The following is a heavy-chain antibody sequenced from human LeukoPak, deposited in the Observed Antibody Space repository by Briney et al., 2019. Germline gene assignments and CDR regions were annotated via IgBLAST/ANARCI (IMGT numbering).Heavy chain of an antibody. CDR1: GFTFSDYY. Sequence: GGSLRLSCAASGFTFSDYYMSWIRQAPGKGLEWVSYTSSSGSTIYYADSVKGRFTISRDNAKNSLYLQMNSLRAEDTAVYYCARSIRITMIVVVSNWFDPWGQGTLVTVSS. J-gene: IGHJ5*02. CDR3: ARSIRITMIVVVSNWFDP. D-gene: IGHD3-22*01. V-gene: IGHV3-11*01. CDR2: TSSSGSTI.